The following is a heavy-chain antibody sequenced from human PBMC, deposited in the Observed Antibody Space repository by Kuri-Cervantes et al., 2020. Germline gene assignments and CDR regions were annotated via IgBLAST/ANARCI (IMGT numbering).Heavy chain of an antibody. CDR3: ARAVYYYDSSGPHIDAFDI. CDR1: GFTVSSNY. V-gene: IGHV3-53*04. Sequence: GESLKISCAASGFTVSSNYMSWVRQAPGKGLEWVSVIYSGGSTYYADSVKGRFTISRHNSKNTLYLQMNSLRAEDTAVYYCARAVYYYDSSGPHIDAFDIWGQGTMVTVSS. D-gene: IGHD3-22*01. J-gene: IGHJ3*02. CDR2: IYSGGST.